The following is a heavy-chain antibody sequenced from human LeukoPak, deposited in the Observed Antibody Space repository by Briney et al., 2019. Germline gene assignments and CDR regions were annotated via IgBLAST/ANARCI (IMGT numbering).Heavy chain of an antibody. CDR2: ISNDAIIK. D-gene: IGHD5-12*01. V-gene: IGHV3-30*18. J-gene: IGHJ4*02. CDR3: AKWSPSIVATPTHYFDY. Sequence: PGGSLRLSCAASGCTFSSYGMLWVRQAPGKGPEGVAVISNDAIIKNYADSVKGRFTISRDNSKNTVSLLMNSLRAEDTAVYYCAKWSPSIVATPTHYFDYWGQGTQVTVSS. CDR1: GCTFSSYG.